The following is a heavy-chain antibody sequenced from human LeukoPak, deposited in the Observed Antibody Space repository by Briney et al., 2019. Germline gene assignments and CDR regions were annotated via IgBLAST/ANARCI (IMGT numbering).Heavy chain of an antibody. J-gene: IGHJ4*02. D-gene: IGHD6-6*01. CDR2: IRYDGSNK. CDR1: GFTISSYG. Sequence: GGSLRLSCAASGFTISSYGMHWVRQAPGKGLEWVAFIRYDGSNKYYADSVKGRFTISRDNSKNTLYLQMNSLRAEDTAVYYCAKDTPGGSSSGDYWGQGTLVTVSS. V-gene: IGHV3-30*02. CDR3: AKDTPGGSSSGDY.